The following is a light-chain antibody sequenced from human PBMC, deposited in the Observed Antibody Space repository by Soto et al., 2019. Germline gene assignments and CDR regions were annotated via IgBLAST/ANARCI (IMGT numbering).Light chain of an antibody. CDR2: AAS. V-gene: IGKV1-27*01. CDR1: QGISNY. J-gene: IGKJ3*01. CDR3: QKNKSAPST. Sequence: DIQMTQSPPSLSASVGDRVTITCRASQGISNYLAWYQQKPGKVPKLLIYAASTLQSGVPSRFSGSGSGTDFTPTIPTLQPKDFATYYCQKNKSAPSTFAPGTKVD.